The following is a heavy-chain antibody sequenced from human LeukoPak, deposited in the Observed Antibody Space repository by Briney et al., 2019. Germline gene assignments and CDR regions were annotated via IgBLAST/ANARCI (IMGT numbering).Heavy chain of an antibody. D-gene: IGHD2-15*01. CDR1: GFTFSSYS. CDR3: ARDRGGSYSAIDY. CDR2: ISSSSITI. J-gene: IGHJ4*02. Sequence: GGSLRLSCAASGFTFSSYSLNWVRQAPGKGLKWVSFISSSSITIYYADSVKGRFTISRDNAEKSLYLQMNSLRAEDTAVYYCARDRGGSYSAIDYWGQGTLVTVSS. V-gene: IGHV3-48*04.